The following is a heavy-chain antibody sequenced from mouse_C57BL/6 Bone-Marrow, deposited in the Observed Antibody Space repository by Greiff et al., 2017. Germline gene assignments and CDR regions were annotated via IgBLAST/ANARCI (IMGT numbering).Heavy chain of an antibody. CDR2: ILPGSGST. CDR1: GYTFTGYW. D-gene: IGHD1-1*01. J-gene: IGHJ2*01. Sequence: QVQLQQSGAELMKPGASVKLSCKATGYTFTGYWIEWVKQRPGHGLEWIGEILPGSGSTNYNEKFKGKATLTSDTSSSTAYMQLSSLTSEDSAIYFCARRGYYGDFDYWGQGTTLTVSS. CDR3: ARRGYYGDFDY. V-gene: IGHV1-9*01.